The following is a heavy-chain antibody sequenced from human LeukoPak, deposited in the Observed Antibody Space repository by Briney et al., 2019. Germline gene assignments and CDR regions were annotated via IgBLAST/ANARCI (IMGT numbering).Heavy chain of an antibody. Sequence: GESLRLSCAASGFTFSDYYMSWIRQAPGKGLEWVSYISSSGSTIYYADSVKGRFTISRDNAKNSLYLQMNSLRAEDTAVYYCASDLMGIAYRGAFYYWGQGTLVTVSS. D-gene: IGHD6-13*01. CDR3: ASDLMGIAYRGAFYY. CDR1: GFTFSDYY. CDR2: ISSSGSTI. J-gene: IGHJ4*02. V-gene: IGHV3-11*01.